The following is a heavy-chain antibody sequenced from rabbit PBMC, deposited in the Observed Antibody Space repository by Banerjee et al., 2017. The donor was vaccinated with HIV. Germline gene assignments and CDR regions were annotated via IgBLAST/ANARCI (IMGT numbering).Heavy chain of an antibody. J-gene: IGHJ4*01. CDR2: IDPVFGNT. CDR3: ARDLAGVIGWNFGL. D-gene: IGHD4-1*01. CDR1: GSDISSNA. V-gene: IGHV1S47*01. Sequence: QEQLVESGGGLVQPEGSLTLTCKASGSDISSNAMCWVRQAPGKGLEWIGYIDPVFGNTYYASWVNGRFTISSHNAQNTLYLQMPSLTGADTATYFCARDLAGVIGWNFGLWGPGTLVTVS.